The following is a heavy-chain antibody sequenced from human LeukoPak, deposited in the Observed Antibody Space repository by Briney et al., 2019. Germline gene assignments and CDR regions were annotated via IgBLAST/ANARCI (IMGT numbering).Heavy chain of an antibody. CDR3: ARLVTLYNWFDS. V-gene: IGHV4-59*01. Sequence: SETLSLTCTVSGGSISSYYWSWIRQPPGKGLEWIGYIYYSGSTNYNPSLKSRVTISVDTSKNQFSLKLSSVTAADTAVYYCARLVTLYNWFDSWGQGTLVTVSS. D-gene: IGHD3-9*01. J-gene: IGHJ5*01. CDR1: GGSISSYY. CDR2: IYYSGST.